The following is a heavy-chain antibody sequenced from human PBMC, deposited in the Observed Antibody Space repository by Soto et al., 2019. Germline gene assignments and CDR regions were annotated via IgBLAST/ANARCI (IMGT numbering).Heavy chain of an antibody. Sequence: QVQLVQSGAEVKKPGASVKDSCKASGYTFTSYGISWVRQAPGQGLEWMGWISAYNGNTNYAQKLQGRVTMTTDTSRRTADMERRCLRSDDKAVYYCARGGYGDYDFAEYFQHWGQGTLVTVSS. D-gene: IGHD4-17*01. V-gene: IGHV1-18*01. CDR1: GYTFTSYG. J-gene: IGHJ1*01. CDR2: ISAYNGNT. CDR3: ARGGYGDYDFAEYFQH.